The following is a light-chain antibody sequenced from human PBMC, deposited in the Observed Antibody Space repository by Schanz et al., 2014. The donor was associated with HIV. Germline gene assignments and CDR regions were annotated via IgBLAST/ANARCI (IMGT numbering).Light chain of an antibody. Sequence: AIRITQSPSSLSASTGDRVTITCRASQDFRTYLAWYQQKPGQAPNLLIYSASTLHSGVPSRFSGSGSGTDFTLTISCRQSEDLSTYYCQQYYTYPRTFGQGTKVEV. CDR1: QDFRTY. J-gene: IGKJ1*01. CDR2: SAS. CDR3: QQYYTYPRT. V-gene: IGKV1-8*01.